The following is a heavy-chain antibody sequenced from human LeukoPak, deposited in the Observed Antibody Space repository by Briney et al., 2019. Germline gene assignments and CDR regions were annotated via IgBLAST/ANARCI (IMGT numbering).Heavy chain of an antibody. CDR1: GFTSSSYG. CDR3: TRRDGYNYADY. Sequence: PGRSLRLSCAASGFTSSSYGMHWVRQAPGKGLEWVAIISYDGTNKYYADSVKDRFTISRDNPKNTLYLQMDSLRAEDMAVYYCTRRDGYNYADYWGQGTLVTVST. D-gene: IGHD5-24*01. V-gene: IGHV3-30*03. CDR2: ISYDGTNK. J-gene: IGHJ4*02.